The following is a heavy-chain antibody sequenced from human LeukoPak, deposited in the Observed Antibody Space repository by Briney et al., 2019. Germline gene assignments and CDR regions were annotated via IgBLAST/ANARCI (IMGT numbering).Heavy chain of an antibody. V-gene: IGHV3-23*01. CDR1: GFTSSSYW. Sequence: GGSLRLSCAASGFTSSSYWMGWVRQAPGKGLEWVSAISGSGGSTYYADSVKGRFTISRDNSKNTLYLQMNSLRAEDTAVYYCAKDISRGGGMDVWGQGTTVTVSS. CDR3: AKDISRGGGMDV. CDR2: ISGSGGST. J-gene: IGHJ6*02.